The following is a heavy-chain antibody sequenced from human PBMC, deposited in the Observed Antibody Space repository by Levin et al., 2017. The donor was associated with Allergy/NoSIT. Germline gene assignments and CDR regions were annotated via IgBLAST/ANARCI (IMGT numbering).Heavy chain of an antibody. Sequence: GESLKISCQGSGYSFTSYWIGWVRQTPGKGLEWMGIINPGDSDTRYSPSFQGQVTISADKSISTAYLQWSSLKAADTAIYCCARRGTRDFYYYMYVWGKGTTVTVSS. CDR3: ARRGTRDFYYYMYV. CDR1: GYSFTSYW. CDR2: INPGDSDT. J-gene: IGHJ6*03. V-gene: IGHV5-51*01. D-gene: IGHD1-1*01.